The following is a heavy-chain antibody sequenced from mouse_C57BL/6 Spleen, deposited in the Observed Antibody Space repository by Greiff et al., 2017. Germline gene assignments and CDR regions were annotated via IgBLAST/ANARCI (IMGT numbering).Heavy chain of an antibody. D-gene: IGHD4-1*01. V-gene: IGHV5-4*03. J-gene: IGHJ2*01. CDR1: GFTFSSYA. Sequence: EVKLMESGGGLVKPGGSLKLSCAASGFTFSSYAMSWVRQTPEKRLEWVATISDGGSYTYYPDNVKGRFTISRDNAKNNLYLQMSHLKSEDTAMYYCARVPGTGFDYWGQGTTLTVSS. CDR3: ARVPGTGFDY. CDR2: ISDGGSYT.